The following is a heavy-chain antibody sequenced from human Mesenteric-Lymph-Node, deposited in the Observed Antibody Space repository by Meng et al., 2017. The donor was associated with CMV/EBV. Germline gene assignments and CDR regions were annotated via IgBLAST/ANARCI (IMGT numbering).Heavy chain of an antibody. CDR3: ARDGIRGSYYRG. CDR2: ISSSGSTI. CDR1: GFTFSDYY. J-gene: IGHJ4*02. V-gene: IGHV3-11*04. Sequence: GESLKISCAASGFTFSDYYMSWIRQAPGKGLEWVSYISSSGSTIYYADSVKGRFTISRDNAKNSLYLQMNSLRAEDTAVYYCARDGIRGSYYRGWGQGTLVTVSS. D-gene: IGHD1-26*01.